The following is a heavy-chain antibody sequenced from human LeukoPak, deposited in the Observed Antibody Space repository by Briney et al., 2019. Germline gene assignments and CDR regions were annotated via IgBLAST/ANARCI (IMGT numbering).Heavy chain of an antibody. CDR3: AKGDPPTYYDILTGQDY. Sequence: GGSLRLSCAASGFTFSSYATSWVRQAPGKGLEWVAGISAGGGSTYYADSVKGRFTISRDNSKNMLYLQLNSLRAEDTAVYYCAKGDPPTYYDILTGQDYWGQGTLVTVSS. CDR1: GFTFSSYA. V-gene: IGHV3-23*01. CDR2: ISAGGGST. D-gene: IGHD3-9*01. J-gene: IGHJ4*02.